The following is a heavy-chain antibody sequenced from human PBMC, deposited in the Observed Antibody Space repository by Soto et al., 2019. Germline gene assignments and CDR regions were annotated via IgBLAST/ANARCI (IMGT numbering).Heavy chain of an antibody. V-gene: IGHV3-21*01. J-gene: IGHJ3*02. CDR1: GFNFITFS. CDR2: IRASSISI. D-gene: IGHD1-20*01. Sequence: DVQLVESGGGLVTPGGSLRLSCAASGFNFITFSMNWVRQAPGKGREWVSSIRASSISIYYAESVKGRFTVSRDNAMNSLYLKMNSLTAEDTALNYCVRDAYNRDAFDIWGQGTTVTVSS. CDR3: VRDAYNRDAFDI.